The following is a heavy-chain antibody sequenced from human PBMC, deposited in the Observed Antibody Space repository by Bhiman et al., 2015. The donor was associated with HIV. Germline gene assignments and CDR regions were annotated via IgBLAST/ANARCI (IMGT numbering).Heavy chain of an antibody. CDR1: GFTFSSYS. CDR3: ARRYRGLDY. J-gene: IGHJ4*02. V-gene: IGHV3-48*04. D-gene: IGHD5-18*01. CDR2: IGSSRSII. Sequence: EVQLVESGGGLVQPGESLRLSCVGSGFTFSSYSMVWVRQAPGKGLEWISYIGSSRSIIHYADSVKGRFTISRDNAKNSLYLQVNSLRAEDTAVYYCARRYRGLDYWGQGTLVTVSS.